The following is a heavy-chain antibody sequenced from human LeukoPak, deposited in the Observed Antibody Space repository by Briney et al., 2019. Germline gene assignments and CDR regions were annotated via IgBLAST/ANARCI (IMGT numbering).Heavy chain of an antibody. V-gene: IGHV4-59*08. Sequence: PSETLSLTCTVSGGSISSYYWSWIRQPPGKGLEWIGYIYYSGSTNYNPSLKSRVTISVDTSKNQFSLKLSSVTAADTAVYYCARHGAQLVYFDCWGQGTLVTVSS. D-gene: IGHD6-13*01. CDR1: GGSISSYY. J-gene: IGHJ4*02. CDR3: ARHGAQLVYFDC. CDR2: IYYSGST.